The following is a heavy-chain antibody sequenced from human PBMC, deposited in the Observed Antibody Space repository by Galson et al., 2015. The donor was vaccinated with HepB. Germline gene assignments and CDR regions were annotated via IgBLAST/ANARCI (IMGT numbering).Heavy chain of an antibody. D-gene: IGHD3-10*01. J-gene: IGHJ5*02. V-gene: IGHV1-18*01. CDR3: ARAGVGPSTNWFDP. Sequence: SVKVSCKASGGTFSSYATSWVRQAPGQGLEWMGWISAYNGNTNYAQKLQGRVTMTTDTSTSTAYMELRSLRSDDTAVYYCARAGVGPSTNWFDPWGQGTLVTVSS. CDR2: ISAYNGNT. CDR1: GGTFSSYA.